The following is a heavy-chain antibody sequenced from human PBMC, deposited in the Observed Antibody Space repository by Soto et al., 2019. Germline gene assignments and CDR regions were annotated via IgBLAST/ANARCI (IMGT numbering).Heavy chain of an antibody. CDR2: ISAYNGNT. J-gene: IGHJ6*02. V-gene: IGHV1-18*01. CDR3: ARGAFCGGAPGCRDMDV. D-gene: IGHD2-21*01. Sequence: QIQLVQSGGEVKKPGASVKVSCKSSGYNFISHSITWVRQAPGQGLEWMGRISAYNGNTNHAQKFQGRLTMTTDTSQSTANMELRSLRSDDTAVYYCARGAFCGGAPGCRDMDVWGQGTTVTVSS. CDR1: GYNFISHS.